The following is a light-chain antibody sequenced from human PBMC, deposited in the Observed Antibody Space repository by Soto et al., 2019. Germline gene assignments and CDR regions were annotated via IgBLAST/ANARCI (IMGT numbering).Light chain of an antibody. J-gene: IGKJ1*01. CDR1: QSVTSNY. CDR2: GAS. Sequence: EIELTQSPGTLSLSPGERATLSCRAIQSVTSNYVAWYQQKPGQAPRLLIYGASSRATGIPDRISGSGSGTDFTLTISRLEPEDFAVYYCQQYGGSPQTFGQGTKV. CDR3: QQYGGSPQT. V-gene: IGKV3-20*01.